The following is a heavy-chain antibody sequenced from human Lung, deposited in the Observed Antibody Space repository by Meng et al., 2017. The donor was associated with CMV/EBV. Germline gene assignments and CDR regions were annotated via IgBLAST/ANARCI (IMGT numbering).Heavy chain of an antibody. J-gene: IGHJ1*01. D-gene: IGHD3-16*01. CDR1: GYTFTGYY. Sequence: ASXXVSCKASGYTFTGYYLYWVRQAPGQGLEWMGWINPNNGGTNYAQRFQGRVTMTRDTSITTVYMELSRLTSDDTAVYYCARKTDTGGWNFHHWGQGNXVNVSS. V-gene: IGHV1-2*02. CDR2: INPNNGGT. CDR3: ARKTDTGGWNFHH.